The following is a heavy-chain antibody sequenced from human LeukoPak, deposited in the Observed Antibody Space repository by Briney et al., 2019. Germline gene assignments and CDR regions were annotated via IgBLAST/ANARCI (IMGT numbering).Heavy chain of an antibody. Sequence: ASVKVSCKASGYTFTGYYMHWVRQAPGQGLEWMGWINPNSGGTNYAQKFQGRVTMTRDTSISTAYMELSRLRSDDTAVYYCAGGYGGYENNWFDPWGQGTLVTVSS. J-gene: IGHJ5*02. D-gene: IGHD5-12*01. CDR2: INPNSGGT. CDR1: GYTFTGYY. CDR3: AGGYGGYENNWFDP. V-gene: IGHV1-2*02.